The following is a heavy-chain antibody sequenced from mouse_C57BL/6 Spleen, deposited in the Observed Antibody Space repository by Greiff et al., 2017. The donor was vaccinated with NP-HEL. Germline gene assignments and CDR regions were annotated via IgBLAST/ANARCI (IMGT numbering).Heavy chain of an antibody. Sequence: EVQRVESGGGLVKPGGSLKLSCAASGFTFSDYGMHWVRQAPEKGLEWVAYISSGSSTIYYADTVQGRFTISRDNAKNTLFLQMTSLRSEDTAMYYCARGGWYYYAMDYWGQGTSVTVSS. V-gene: IGHV5-17*01. CDR3: ARGGWYYYAMDY. D-gene: IGHD2-3*01. CDR1: GFTFSDYG. J-gene: IGHJ4*01. CDR2: ISSGSSTI.